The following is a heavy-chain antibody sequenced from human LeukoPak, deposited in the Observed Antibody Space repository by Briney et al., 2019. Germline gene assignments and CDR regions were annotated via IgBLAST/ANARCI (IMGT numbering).Heavy chain of an antibody. CDR2: IIPIFGTA. CDR1: GGTFSSYA. D-gene: IGHD2-21*01. J-gene: IGHJ4*02. V-gene: IGHV1-69*13. Sequence: SVKVSCKASGGTFSSYAISWVRQAPGQGLEWMGGIIPIFGTANYAQKFQGRVTITADQSTSTAYMELSSLRSEDTAVYYCASVVMRLHYYFDYWGQGTLVTVSS. CDR3: ASVVMRLHYYFDY.